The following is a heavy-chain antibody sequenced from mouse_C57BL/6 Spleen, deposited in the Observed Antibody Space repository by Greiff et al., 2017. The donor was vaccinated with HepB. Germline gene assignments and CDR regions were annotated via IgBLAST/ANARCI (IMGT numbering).Heavy chain of an antibody. CDR2: INPNNGGT. D-gene: IGHD4-1*01. CDR3: AGANWDVYYFDY. J-gene: IGHJ2*01. CDR1: GYTFTDYN. V-gene: IGHV1-22*01. Sequence: EVQLQQSGPELVKPGASVKMSCKASGYTFTDYNMHWVKQSHGKSLEWIGYINPNNGGTSYNQKFKGKATLTVNKSSSTAYMELRSLTSEDSAVYYCAGANWDVYYFDYWGQGTTLTVSS.